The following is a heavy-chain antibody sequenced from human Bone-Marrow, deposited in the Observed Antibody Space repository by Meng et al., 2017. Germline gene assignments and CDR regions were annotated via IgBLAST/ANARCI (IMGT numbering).Heavy chain of an antibody. D-gene: IGHD6-19*01. J-gene: IGHJ3*02. CDR1: GFTFDDYA. CDR2: ISWNSGSI. Sequence: SLKISCAASGFTFDDYAMYWVRQAPGKGLEWVSGISWNSGSIGYADSVRGRFTISRDNAKNSLYLQMNSLRAEDTALYYCAKDGDSSGWYLRAFDIWGQGTMVTVSS. V-gene: IGHV3-9*01. CDR3: AKDGDSSGWYLRAFDI.